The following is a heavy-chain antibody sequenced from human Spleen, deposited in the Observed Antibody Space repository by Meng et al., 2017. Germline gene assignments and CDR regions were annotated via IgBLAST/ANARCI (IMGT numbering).Heavy chain of an antibody. CDR3: ARGAPGYNWFDP. Sequence: QVQLVQSGAEVKKPGASVKVSCKASGYTFNGYYMHWVRQAPGQGLEWMGWINPNSGGTKYAQKFQGRVTMTRDTSISTAYMELSRLRSDDTAVYYCARGAPGYNWFDPWGQGTLVTVSS. CDR2: INPNSGGT. V-gene: IGHV1-2*02. CDR1: GYTFNGYY. J-gene: IGHJ5*02.